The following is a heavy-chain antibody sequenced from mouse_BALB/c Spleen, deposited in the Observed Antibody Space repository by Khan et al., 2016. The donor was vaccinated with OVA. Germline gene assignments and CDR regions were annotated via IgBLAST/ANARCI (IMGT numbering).Heavy chain of an antibody. CDR1: GYTFTSYT. D-gene: IGHD2-14*01. V-gene: IGHV1-4*01. CDR3: AKGGAYYRYDGWFAY. CDR2: INPVSDYT. Sequence: VQLQESGAELTRPGASVKMSCKASGYTFTSYTMHWVKQRPGQGLEWIGYINPVSDYTNYNQNFKDKATLTADKSSSTAYMQLRSLTSEDSAVYYCAKGGAYYRYDGWFAYWGQGTLVTVST. J-gene: IGHJ3*01.